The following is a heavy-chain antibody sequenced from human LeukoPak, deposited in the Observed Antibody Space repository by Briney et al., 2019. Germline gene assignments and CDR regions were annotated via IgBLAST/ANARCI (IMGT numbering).Heavy chain of an antibody. CDR1: KFSLGNYW. D-gene: IGHD1-26*01. J-gene: IGHJ4*02. CDR2: IKHDGNEK. V-gene: IGHV3-7*01. CDR3: ARHMPAVGATPFDY. Sequence: PGGSLRLSCVDSKFSLGNYWMAWVRQAPGKGLVWVANIKHDGNEKYYVDSVRGRFTISRDNAENSLYLQMNSLRAEDTAIYFCARHMPAVGATPFDYWGQGTLVTVSS.